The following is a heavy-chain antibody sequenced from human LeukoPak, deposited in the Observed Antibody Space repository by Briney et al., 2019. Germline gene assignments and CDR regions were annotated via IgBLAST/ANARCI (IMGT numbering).Heavy chain of an antibody. CDR2: IYYSGST. CDR1: GESFSGYY. D-gene: IGHD1-26*01. V-gene: IGHV4-31*11. Sequence: PSETLSLTCAVYGESFSGYYWSWIRQHPGKGLEWIGYIYYSGSTYYNPSLKSRVTISVDTSKNQFSLKLSSVTAADTAVYYCARHSAIVGAPHFDYWGRGTLVTVSS. J-gene: IGHJ4*02. CDR3: ARHSAIVGAPHFDY.